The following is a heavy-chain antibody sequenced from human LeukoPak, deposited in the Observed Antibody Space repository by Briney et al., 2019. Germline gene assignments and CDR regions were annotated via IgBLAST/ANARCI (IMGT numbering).Heavy chain of an antibody. J-gene: IGHJ4*02. CDR2: IIPILGIA. CDR1: GGTFSSYA. D-gene: IGHD2-15*01. CDR3: ARERPLCSGGSCYPGEDY. V-gene: IGHV1-69*04. Sequence: SVKVSCKASGGTFSSYAISWVRQAPGQGLEWMGRIIPILGIANYAQKFQGRVTITADKSTSTAYMELSSLRSEDTAVYYCARERPLCSGGSCYPGEDYWGQGTLVTVSS.